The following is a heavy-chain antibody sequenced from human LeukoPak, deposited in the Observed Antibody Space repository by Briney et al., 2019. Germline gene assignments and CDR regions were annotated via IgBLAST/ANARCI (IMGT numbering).Heavy chain of an antibody. Sequence: SVKVSCKASGGTFSSYAISWVRQAPGQGLDWMGGIIPIFGTANYAQKFQGRVTITADKSTSTAYMELSSLRSEDTAVYYCARDRPYYDILTGYWTLFDYWGQGTLVTVSS. J-gene: IGHJ4*02. CDR3: ARDRPYYDILTGYWTLFDY. D-gene: IGHD3-9*01. CDR2: IIPIFGTA. V-gene: IGHV1-69*06. CDR1: GGTFSSYA.